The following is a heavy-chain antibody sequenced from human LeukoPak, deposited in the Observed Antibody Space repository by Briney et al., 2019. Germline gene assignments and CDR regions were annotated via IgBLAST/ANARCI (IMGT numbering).Heavy chain of an antibody. Sequence: PSETLSLTCTVSGSSVSNHWWIWIRQPAGKGLEWVGRISSRGYTNYNPSLKSRVAMSVDTSKNQFSLKLSSVTAADTAVYYCARSKGRDAFDIWGQGTMVTVSS. CDR1: GSSVSNHW. V-gene: IGHV4-4*07. CDR3: ARSKGRDAFDI. CDR2: ISSRGYT. J-gene: IGHJ3*02.